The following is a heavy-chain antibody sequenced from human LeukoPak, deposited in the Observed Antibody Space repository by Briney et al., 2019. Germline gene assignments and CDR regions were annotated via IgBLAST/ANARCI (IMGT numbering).Heavy chain of an antibody. CDR3: ARAFRSRSRGYDTQDYYYYYYMDV. D-gene: IGHD5-12*01. V-gene: IGHV1-8*03. Sequence: ASVKVSCKASGYTFTSYDINWVRQATGQGLEWMGWMNPNSGNTGYAQKFQGRVTITRNTSISTAYMELSSLRSEDTAVYYCARAFRSRSRGYDTQDYYYYYYMDVWAKGTRVTVSS. CDR1: GYTFTSYD. CDR2: MNPNSGNT. J-gene: IGHJ6*03.